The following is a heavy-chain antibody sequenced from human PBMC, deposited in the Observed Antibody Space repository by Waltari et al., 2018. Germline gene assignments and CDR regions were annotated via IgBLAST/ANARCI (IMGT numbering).Heavy chain of an antibody. CDR3: ARYLNWGLPRFDN. CDR2: ITWNGGII. J-gene: IGHJ4*02. V-gene: IGHV3-20*04. D-gene: IGHD3-16*01. Sequence: EVQLAESGGAVVRPGGSLRLTCVASGFKFKDYGMGWVRRVPGKGLEWVSGITWNGGIISYSDSVKGRFTITRDNDKNSLSLQMTSLRVEDTALYYCARYLNWGLPRFDNWGQGTQVTVSS. CDR1: GFKFKDYG.